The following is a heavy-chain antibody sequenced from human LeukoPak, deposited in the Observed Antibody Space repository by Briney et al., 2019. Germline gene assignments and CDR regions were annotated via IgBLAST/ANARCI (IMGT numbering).Heavy chain of an antibody. D-gene: IGHD6-13*01. CDR2: VRREASGGTT. CDR3: ASPVTAAGTGAFDI. Sequence: GGSLRLSCTGSGFAFCDHLMSWFRQAPGKGLEWVAFVRREASGGTTDYAASVEGRFTISRDDSKGIAYLQMTGLKTEDTAVYYCASPVTAAGTGAFDIWGQGTMVRVSS. J-gene: IGHJ3*02. CDR1: GFAFCDHL. V-gene: IGHV3-49*03.